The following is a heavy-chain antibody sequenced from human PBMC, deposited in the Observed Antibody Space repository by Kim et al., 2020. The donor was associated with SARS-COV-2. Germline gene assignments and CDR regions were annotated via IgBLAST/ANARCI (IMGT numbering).Heavy chain of an antibody. CDR2: INPSGGST. CDR1: GYTFTSYY. V-gene: IGHV1-46*01. D-gene: IGHD1-26*01. J-gene: IGHJ5*02. CDR3: ARDFLESGSYPSNWFDP. Sequence: ASVKVSCKASGYTFTSYYMHWVRQAPGQGLEWMGIINPSGGSTSYAQKFQGRVTMTRDTSTSTVYMELSSLRSEDTAVYYCARDFLESGSYPSNWFDPWGQGTLVTVSS.